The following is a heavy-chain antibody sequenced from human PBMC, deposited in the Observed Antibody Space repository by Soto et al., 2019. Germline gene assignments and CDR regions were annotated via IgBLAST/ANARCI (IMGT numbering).Heavy chain of an antibody. V-gene: IGHV5-51*01. CDR2: IYPGDSDT. D-gene: IGHD6-13*01. CDR1: GYSFTSYW. Sequence: EVQLVQSGAEVKKPGESLKISCKGSGYSFTSYWIGWVRQMPGKGLEWMGIIYPGDSDTRYTPSFQGQVTISADKSISTAYLQWSSLKASDTAIYYCARTAAAGKYYYGVDVWCQGTTVTVSS. CDR3: ARTAAAGKYYYGVDV. J-gene: IGHJ6*02.